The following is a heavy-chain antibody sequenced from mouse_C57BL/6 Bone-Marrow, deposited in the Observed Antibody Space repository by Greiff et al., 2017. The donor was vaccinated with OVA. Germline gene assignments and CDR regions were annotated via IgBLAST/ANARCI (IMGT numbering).Heavy chain of an antibody. V-gene: IGHV1-81*01. CDR2: IYPRSGNT. J-gene: IGHJ3*01. CDR1: GYTFTSYG. D-gene: IGHD1-1*01. Sequence: QVQLQQSGAELARPGASVKLSCKASGYTFTSYGISWVKQRTGQGLEWIGEIYPRSGNTYYNEKFKGKATLTADKSSSTAYMELRSLTSEDSAVYFCARGGYYGSSLAYWGQGTLVTVSA. CDR3: ARGGYYGSSLAY.